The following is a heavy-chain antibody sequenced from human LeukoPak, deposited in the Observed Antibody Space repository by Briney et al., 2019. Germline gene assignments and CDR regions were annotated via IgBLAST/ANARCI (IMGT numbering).Heavy chain of an antibody. CDR2: IYYSGST. CDR1: GGSISIGGYY. Sequence: SETLSLTCTVSGGSISIGGYYWSWIRQHPGKGLEWIGYIYYSGSTYYNPSLKSRVTISVDTSKNQFSLKLSSVTAADTAVYYCARSGRRYDFWSGYHPGPFDYWGQGTLVTVSS. J-gene: IGHJ4*02. CDR3: ARSGRRYDFWSGYHPGPFDY. V-gene: IGHV4-31*03. D-gene: IGHD3-3*01.